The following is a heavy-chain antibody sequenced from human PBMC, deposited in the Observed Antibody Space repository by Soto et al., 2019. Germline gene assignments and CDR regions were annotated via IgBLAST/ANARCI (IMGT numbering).Heavy chain of an antibody. V-gene: IGHV3-13*01. Sequence: EVQLVESGGDLVQPGGSLRLSCAVSGFTFNNYDMHWVHQATGRGLEWVSAIETTGDTHYADSVKGRFTISRESAKNSLYLQMNSLSAGDTAVYYCARAGRDGRDARNWFDHWGQGTLVTVSS. J-gene: IGHJ5*02. CDR2: IETTGDT. D-gene: IGHD2-21*01. CDR3: ARAGRDGRDARNWFDH. CDR1: GFTFNNYD.